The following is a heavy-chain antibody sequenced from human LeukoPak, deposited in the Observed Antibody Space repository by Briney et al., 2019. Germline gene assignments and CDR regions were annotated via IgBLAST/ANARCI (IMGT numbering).Heavy chain of an antibody. CDR2: IIPIFGTA. CDR3: ATAPTSIVATIGPLPYFDY. Sequence: SVKVSCKASGGTFCSYAISWVRQAPGQGLEWMGGIIPIFGTANYAQKFQGRVTITTDESTSTAYMELSSLRSEDTAVYYCATAPTSIVATIGPLPYFDYWGQGTLVTASS. V-gene: IGHV1-69*05. D-gene: IGHD5-12*01. CDR1: GGTFCSYA. J-gene: IGHJ4*02.